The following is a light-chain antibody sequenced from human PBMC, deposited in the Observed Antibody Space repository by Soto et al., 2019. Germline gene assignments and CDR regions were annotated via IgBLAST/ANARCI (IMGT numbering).Light chain of an antibody. Sequence: EIVVTQSADTLSVAPGERATLSCRASQSISGTLAWYQQKPGQAPRLLIYGASRRATGFPARFSGSGSGTDFTLTISSLQSEDFAVYYCQQFDTWPWTFGQGTKVDIK. J-gene: IGKJ1*01. CDR1: QSISGT. V-gene: IGKV3-15*01. CDR2: GAS. CDR3: QQFDTWPWT.